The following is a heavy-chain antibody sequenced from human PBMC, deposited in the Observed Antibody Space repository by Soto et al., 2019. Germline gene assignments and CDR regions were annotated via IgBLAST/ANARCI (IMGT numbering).Heavy chain of an antibody. CDR1: GFTFGTYA. CDR3: ERVEPGNNLYYSYGLDV. V-gene: IGHV3-30-3*01. J-gene: IGHJ6*02. D-gene: IGHD1-1*01. CDR2: ISYEGSNT. Sequence: PGGSLRLSCVASGFTFGTYAIHWVRLAPGKGLQWVALISYEGSNTYYADSVKGRFTVSRDNSKNTPYLQLNTLKPDDRGVYYIERVEPGNNLYYSYGLDVWGQGTSVTVAS.